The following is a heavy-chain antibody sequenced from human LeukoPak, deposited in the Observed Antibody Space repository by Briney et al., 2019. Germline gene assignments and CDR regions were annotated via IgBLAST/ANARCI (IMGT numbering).Heavy chain of an antibody. CDR2: IYHSGST. CDR1: GYSISSGYY. D-gene: IGHD2-2*01. Sequence: SETLSLTCAVSGYSISSGYYWGWIRQPPGKGLEWIGSIYHSGSTYYNPSLKSRVTISVDTSKNQFSLKLSSVTAAGTAVYYCASPSSEYQLKDYWGQGTLVTVSS. J-gene: IGHJ4*02. CDR3: ASPSSEYQLKDY. V-gene: IGHV4-38-2*01.